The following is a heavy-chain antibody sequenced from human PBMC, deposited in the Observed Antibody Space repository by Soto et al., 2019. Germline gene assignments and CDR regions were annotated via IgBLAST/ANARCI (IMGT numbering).Heavy chain of an antibody. Sequence: TLSLTFSISGASLPSPQHDLSLIRQCPGNGLEWIGYIYYGGITVYNPSLKGRITLSLDKSKTEFSLNFTCLSEEDTAVYFTARGRYFISGECLLNWF. CDR2: IYYGGIT. CDR1: GASLPSPQHD. D-gene: IGHD2-2*01. V-gene: IGHV4-30-4*02. CDR3: ARGRYFISGECLLNWF. J-gene: IGHJ5*01.